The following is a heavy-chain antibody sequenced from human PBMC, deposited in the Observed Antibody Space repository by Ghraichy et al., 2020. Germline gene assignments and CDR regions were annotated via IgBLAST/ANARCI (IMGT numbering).Heavy chain of an antibody. CDR3: ARRYFDS. CDR2: IRQDGNEK. J-gene: IGHJ4*02. V-gene: IGHV3-7*03. CDR1: GFTFSDYW. Sequence: GESLNISCVASGFTFSDYWMQWVRQAPGKGLEWVANIRQDGNEKYYVDSVKGRFTISRDNARNSLYLQMNSLRAEDTAVYYCARRYFDSCGQGPLVTVSS.